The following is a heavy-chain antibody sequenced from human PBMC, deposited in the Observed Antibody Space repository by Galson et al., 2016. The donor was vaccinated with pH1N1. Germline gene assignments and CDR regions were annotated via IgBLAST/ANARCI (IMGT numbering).Heavy chain of an antibody. CDR2: INVGNGIP. V-gene: IGHV1-3*01. CDR3: ARNSPKLYSAGLDRIDF. J-gene: IGHJ4*02. CDR1: GYSFTDYT. D-gene: IGHD2-2*03. Sequence: SVKVSCKASGYSFTDYTIHWVRQAPGQRFEWMGWINVGNGIPKYSEKLQGRVTITRDTSASTAYMELRSLTSEDTASYFCARNSPKLYSAGLDRIDFWGQGSLVTVSS.